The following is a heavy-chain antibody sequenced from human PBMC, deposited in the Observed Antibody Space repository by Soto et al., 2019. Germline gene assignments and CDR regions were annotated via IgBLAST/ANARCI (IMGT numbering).Heavy chain of an antibody. CDR1: GYTFTSYG. Sequence: QVQLVQSGAEVKKPGASVKVSCKASGYTFTSYGISWVRQAPGQGLEWMGWISAYNGNTNYAQKLQGRVTMTTDTSTRTAYVELRGLRSDETAVYYCARDIFDCSSSEGICDYYYGMDVWGQGTTVTVSS. D-gene: IGHD6-6*01. J-gene: IGHJ6*02. V-gene: IGHV1-18*01. CDR2: ISAYNGNT. CDR3: ARDIFDCSSSEGICDYYYGMDV.